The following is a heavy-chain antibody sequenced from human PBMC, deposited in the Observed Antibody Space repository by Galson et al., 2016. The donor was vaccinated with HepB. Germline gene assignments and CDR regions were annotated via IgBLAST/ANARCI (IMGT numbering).Heavy chain of an antibody. Sequence: SETLSLTCAVSDNSISSTGYYWGWIRQPPGKGLEWIGNIYYSESTFYNPSLKSRVTISVDTSKNQFSPRLNSVTAADTAVYYCARTAARLYFDYWGQGTLVTVSS. CDR1: DNSISSTGYY. J-gene: IGHJ4*01. D-gene: IGHD6-6*01. V-gene: IGHV4-39*01. CDR2: IYYSEST. CDR3: ARTAARLYFDY.